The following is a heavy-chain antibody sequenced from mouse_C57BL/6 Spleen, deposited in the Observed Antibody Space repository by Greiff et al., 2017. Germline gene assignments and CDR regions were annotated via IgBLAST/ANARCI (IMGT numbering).Heavy chain of an antibody. D-gene: IGHD1-1*01. V-gene: IGHV7-3*01. CDR3: ARFTTVVDY. Sequence: EVMLVESGGGLVQPGGSLSLSCAASGFTFTDYYMSWVRQPPGKALEWLGFIRNKANGYTTEYSASVKGRFTISRDNSPSILYLQMNALRAEDSATYYCARFTTVVDYWGQGTTLTVSS. CDR1: GFTFTDYY. J-gene: IGHJ2*01. CDR2: IRNKANGYTT.